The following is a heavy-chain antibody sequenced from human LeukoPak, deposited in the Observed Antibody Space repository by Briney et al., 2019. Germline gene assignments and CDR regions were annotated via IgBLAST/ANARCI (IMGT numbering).Heavy chain of an antibody. D-gene: IGHD6-13*01. J-gene: IGHJ6*02. Sequence: SETLSLTCTVSGGSISSYWWSWIRQPPGKGLECIGYIYYSGSTNYNPSLKSRVTISVDTSKNQFSLKLSSVTAADTAVYYCARDSRIAAAVHYYYYYGMDVWGQGTTVTVSS. V-gene: IGHV4-59*01. CDR1: GGSISSYW. CDR2: IYYSGST. CDR3: ARDSRIAAAVHYYYYYGMDV.